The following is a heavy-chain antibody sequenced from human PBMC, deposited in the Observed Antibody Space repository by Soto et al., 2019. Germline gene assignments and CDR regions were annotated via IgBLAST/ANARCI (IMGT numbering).Heavy chain of an antibody. J-gene: IGHJ4*02. D-gene: IGHD6-19*01. CDR3: AKDKGSGRPPAFDY. CDR2: ISGSGGST. Sequence: GGSLRLSCAAFGFTFSSYAIRWVRQGPGKGLEWVSAISGSGGSTYYADSVKGRFTISRDNSKNTLYLQMNSLRAEDTAVYYCAKDKGSGRPPAFDYWGQGTLVTVSS. V-gene: IGHV3-23*01. CDR1: GFTFSSYA.